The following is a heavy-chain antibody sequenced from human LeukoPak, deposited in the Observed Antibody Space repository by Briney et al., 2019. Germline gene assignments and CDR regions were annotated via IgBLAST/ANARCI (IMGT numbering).Heavy chain of an antibody. D-gene: IGHD5-12*01. J-gene: IGHJ4*02. CDR3: AGRGYAMAY. V-gene: IGHV4-30-4*01. Sequence: SQTLSLTCSASGGSISGTDYYWSWIRRPPGKGLEWIGFLHHSGSTSYNPSLERRITISVDASMNQFSLKLTSMTAADTAVYYCAGRGYAMAYWGQGALVTVSS. CDR2: LHHSGST. CDR1: GGSISGTDYY.